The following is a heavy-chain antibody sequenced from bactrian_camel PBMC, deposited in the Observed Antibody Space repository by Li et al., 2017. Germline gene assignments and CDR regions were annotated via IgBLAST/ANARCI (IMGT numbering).Heavy chain of an antibody. D-gene: IGHD4*01. CDR1: GFTFSSYA. V-gene: IGHV3S40*01. Sequence: VQLVESGGGLVHPGGSLRLSCAASGFTFSSYAMSWVRQAPGKELEWVSAINSAGISTYYTDSVKGRFTVSRDNAKSTVSLQMNGLKSEDTALYYCTMFDYWGQGTQVTVS. CDR3: TMFDY. CDR2: INSAGIST. J-gene: IGHJ4*01.